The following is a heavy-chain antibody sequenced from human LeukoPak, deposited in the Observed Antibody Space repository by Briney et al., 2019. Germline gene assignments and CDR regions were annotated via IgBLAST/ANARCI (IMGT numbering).Heavy chain of an antibody. CDR1: GFTFSSYG. Sequence: GRSLRLSCAASGFTFSSYGMHWVRQAPGKGLEWVAVISYDGSNKYYADSVKGRFTISRDNSKNTLYLQMNSLRAEDTAVYYCAREDDYRNVGIFDYWGQGTLVTVSS. CDR3: AREDDYRNVGIFDY. D-gene: IGHD4-11*01. V-gene: IGHV3-33*01. J-gene: IGHJ4*02. CDR2: ISYDGSNK.